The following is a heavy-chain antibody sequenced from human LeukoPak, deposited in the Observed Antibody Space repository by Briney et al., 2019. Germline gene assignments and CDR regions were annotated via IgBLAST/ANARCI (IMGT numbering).Heavy chain of an antibody. J-gene: IGHJ4*01. D-gene: IGHD6-13*01. CDR1: GYSFTSYW. CDR2: IYPGDSDT. Sequence: GESLKISCKGSGYSFTSYWIGWVRQMPGKGLEWVGIIYPGDSDTRYSPSFQGQVTISTDKSISTAYLQWSNLKASDTAMYSKTRLRKSSLREFDNWGQGTLVTVSS. V-gene: IGHV5-51*01. CDR3: TRLRKSSLREFDN.